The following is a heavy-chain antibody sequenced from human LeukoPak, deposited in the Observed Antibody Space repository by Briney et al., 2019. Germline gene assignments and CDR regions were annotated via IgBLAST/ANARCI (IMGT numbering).Heavy chain of an antibody. J-gene: IGHJ4*02. Sequence: GGSLRLSCVGSGFTFRSHAISWVRQAPEKGLEFVSGIYENGGTTYYADSVKGRFSISRDNSKNTLYLQMDSLRGEDTAVYYCAKDFRIGYSAHFDYWGQGALVTVSS. V-gene: IGHV3-23*01. CDR2: IYENGGTT. D-gene: IGHD2-21*01. CDR3: AKDFRIGYSAHFDY. CDR1: GFTFRSHA.